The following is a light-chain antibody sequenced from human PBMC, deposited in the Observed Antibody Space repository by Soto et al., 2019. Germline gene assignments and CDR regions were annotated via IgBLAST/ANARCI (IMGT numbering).Light chain of an antibody. CDR1: QSVSNNY. J-gene: IGKJ3*01. V-gene: IGKV3-20*01. Sequence: EIVLTQSPGTLSLSPGERATLSCRASQSVSNNYLAWYQQKPGQAPRLLIYGASSRATGIPDRFSGSGSGTDFTLTISRLEPEDFAVYYCQQFGSSPGFTFGPGTKVDMK. CDR3: QQFGSSPGFT. CDR2: GAS.